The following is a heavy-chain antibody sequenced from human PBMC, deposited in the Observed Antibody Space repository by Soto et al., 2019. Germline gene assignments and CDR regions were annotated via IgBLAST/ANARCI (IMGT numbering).Heavy chain of an antibody. V-gene: IGHV1-18*01. CDR3: AREPDSRLYGGYVSDY. Sequence: QVQLVQSGAEVKKPGASVKVSCKASGYTFTSYGISWVRQAPGQGLEWMGWISAYNGNTNYAQKLQGRVTMTTDTSTSTAYVELRSLRSDDTAVYYCAREPDSRLYGGYVSDYWGQGTLVTVSS. D-gene: IGHD4-17*01. CDR2: ISAYNGNT. CDR1: GYTFTSYG. J-gene: IGHJ4*02.